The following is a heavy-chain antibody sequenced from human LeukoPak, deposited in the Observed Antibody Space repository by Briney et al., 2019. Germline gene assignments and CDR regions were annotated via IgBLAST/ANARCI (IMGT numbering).Heavy chain of an antibody. CDR2: IYTSGST. CDR3: ARNYYDSSGLDY. Sequence: SETLSLTCTVSGGSISSGSYYWSWIRQPAGKGLEWIGHIYTSGSTNYNPSLKSRVTISLDTSKNQFSLKLNSVTAADTAVYYCARNYYDSSGLDYWGQGTLVTVSS. CDR1: GGSISSGSYY. V-gene: IGHV4-61*09. J-gene: IGHJ4*02. D-gene: IGHD3-22*01.